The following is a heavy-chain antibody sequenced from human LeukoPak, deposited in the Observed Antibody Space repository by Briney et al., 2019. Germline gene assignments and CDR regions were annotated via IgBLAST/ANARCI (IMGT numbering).Heavy chain of an antibody. Sequence: ASVKVSCKASGYTFTGYYMHWVRQAPGQGLEWMGWINPNTGDTNYAQKFHGRVTMTRDTSISTAYMELSRLRSDDTAVYYCARDERCSGTSCHSSFDYWGQGTLVTVSS. V-gene: IGHV1-2*02. CDR1: GYTFTGYY. CDR2: INPNTGDT. J-gene: IGHJ4*02. D-gene: IGHD2-15*01. CDR3: ARDERCSGTSCHSSFDY.